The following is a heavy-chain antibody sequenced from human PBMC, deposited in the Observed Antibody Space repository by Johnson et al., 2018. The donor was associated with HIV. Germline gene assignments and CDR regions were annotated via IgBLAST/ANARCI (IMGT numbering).Heavy chain of an antibody. CDR1: GFKLYEYD. Sequence: VQLVESGGDVVRPGGSLRISCVASGFKLYEYDVSWVRQVPGKGLEWVSGINWSGGGTAYADSVKGRFTVSGDTSTNTLHLQMHSLTAEDTALYYCARGTITMIRGVIGLDIWGQGTMVTVSS. V-gene: IGHV3-20*04. CDR3: ARGTITMIRGVIGLDI. CDR2: INWSGGGT. J-gene: IGHJ3*02. D-gene: IGHD3-10*01.